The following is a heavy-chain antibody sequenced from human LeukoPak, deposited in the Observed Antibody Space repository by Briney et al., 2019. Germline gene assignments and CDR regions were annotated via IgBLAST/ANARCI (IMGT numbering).Heavy chain of an antibody. CDR1: GFTFSSYA. CDR3: AKGSLNWGSPAGIPPYYFDS. V-gene: IGHV3-23*01. D-gene: IGHD7-27*01. CDR2: ISGSGSGDST. J-gene: IGHJ4*02. Sequence: GGSLRLSCAASGFTFSSYAMSWVRQAPGKGLEWVASISGSGSGDSTYYADSVKGRFSISRDDSKNTLYLQKDGLRAEDTAVYYCAKGSLNWGSPAGIPPYYFDSWGQGTLLTVSP.